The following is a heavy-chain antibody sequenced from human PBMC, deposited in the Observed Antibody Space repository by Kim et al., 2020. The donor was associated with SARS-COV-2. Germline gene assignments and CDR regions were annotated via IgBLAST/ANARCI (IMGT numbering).Heavy chain of an antibody. CDR2: IWYDGSNK. Sequence: GGSLRLSCAASGFTFSSYGMHWVRQAPGKGLEWVAVIWYDGSNKYYADSVKGRFTISRDNSKNTLYLQMNSXRAEDTAVYYCARDGXLGCSGGSCYPEDXXWGQGXXVTVSS. CDR1: GFTFSSYG. D-gene: IGHD2-15*01. J-gene: IGHJ4*02. CDR3: ARDGXLGCSGGSCYPEDXX. V-gene: IGHV3-33*01.